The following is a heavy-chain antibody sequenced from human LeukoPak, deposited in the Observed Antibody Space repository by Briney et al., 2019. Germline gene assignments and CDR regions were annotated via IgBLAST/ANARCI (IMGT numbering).Heavy chain of an antibody. CDR3: NTDGDYGDYVDS. D-gene: IGHD4-17*01. V-gene: IGHV3-15*07. J-gene: IGHJ4*02. CDR1: GFTFNLAW. CDR2: IKNKIDGGTT. Sequence: GGSLRLSCAASGFTFNLAWINWVRQAPGKGLEWVGRIKNKIDGGTTDYAAPEKGRFTISRDDSKNTVYLQVNSLKSEDTALYYCNTDGDYGDYVDSWGQGTLVTVSS.